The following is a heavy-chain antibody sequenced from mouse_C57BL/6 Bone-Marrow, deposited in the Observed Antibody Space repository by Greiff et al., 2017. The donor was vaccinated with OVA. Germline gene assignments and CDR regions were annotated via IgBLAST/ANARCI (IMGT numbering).Heavy chain of an antibody. CDR3: ARSILMAGYFDV. CDR1: GYTFTSYW. Sequence: ESGAELVKPGASVKLSCKASGYTFTSYWMQWVKQRPGQGLEWIGEIDPSDSYTNYNQKFKGKATLTVDTSSSTAYMQLSSLTSEDSAVYYCARSILMAGYFDVWGTGTTVTVSS. V-gene: IGHV1-50*01. J-gene: IGHJ1*03. CDR2: IDPSDSYT.